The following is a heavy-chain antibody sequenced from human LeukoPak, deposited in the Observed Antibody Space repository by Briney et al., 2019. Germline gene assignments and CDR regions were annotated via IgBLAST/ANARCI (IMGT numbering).Heavy chain of an antibody. J-gene: IGHJ4*02. CDR3: AREEYFDWLLYYFDY. CDR2: IYYSGST. CDR1: GGSISSSSYY. Sequence: SETLSLTCTVSGGSISSSSYYWGWIRQPPGKGLEWIGGIYYSGSTYYNPSLKSRVTISVDTSKNQFSLKLSSVTAADTAVYYCAREEYFDWLLYYFDYWGQGTLVTVSS. D-gene: IGHD3-9*01. V-gene: IGHV4-39*02.